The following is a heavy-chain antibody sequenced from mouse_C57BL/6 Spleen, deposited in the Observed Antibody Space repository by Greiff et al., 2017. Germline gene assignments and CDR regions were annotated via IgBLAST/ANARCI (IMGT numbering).Heavy chain of an antibody. J-gene: IGHJ3*01. Sequence: QVQLKQSGAELVKPGASVKISCKASGYAFSSYWMNWVKQRPGKGLEWIGQIYPGDGDTNYNGKFKGKATLTADKSSSTAYMQLSSLTSEDSAVYFCAREDSSGLAWFADWGQGTLVTVSA. D-gene: IGHD3-2*02. V-gene: IGHV1-80*01. CDR1: GYAFSSYW. CDR3: AREDSSGLAWFAD. CDR2: IYPGDGDT.